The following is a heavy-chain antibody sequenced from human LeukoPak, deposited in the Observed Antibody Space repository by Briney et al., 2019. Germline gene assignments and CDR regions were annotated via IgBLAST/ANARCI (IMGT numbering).Heavy chain of an antibody. CDR2: IKQDGSEK. V-gene: IGHV3-7*01. CDR1: GFTFSTYW. CDR3: ARDNMRDGGIAAAGTDY. J-gene: IGHJ4*02. D-gene: IGHD6-13*01. Sequence: GGSLRLSCAVSGFTFSTYWMSWVRQAPGKGLEWVANIKQDGSEKYYVDSVKGRLTISRDNAKNSLYLQMNSLRAEDTAVYYCARDNMRDGGIAAAGTDYWGQGTLVTVSS.